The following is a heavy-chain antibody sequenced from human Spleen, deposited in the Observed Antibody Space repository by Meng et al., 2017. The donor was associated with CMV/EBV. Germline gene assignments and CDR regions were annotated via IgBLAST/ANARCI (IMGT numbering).Heavy chain of an antibody. CDR1: GGSFSGYY. CDR3: ARGRRGYSYGYPFDY. J-gene: IGHJ4*02. D-gene: IGHD5-18*01. CDR2: INHSGST. V-gene: IGHV4-34*01. Sequence: YGGSFSGYYWRWIRQPPGKGLEWIGEINHSGSTNYNPSLKSRVTISVDTSKNQFSLKLSSVTAADTAVYYCARGRRGYSYGYPFDYWGQGTLVTVSS.